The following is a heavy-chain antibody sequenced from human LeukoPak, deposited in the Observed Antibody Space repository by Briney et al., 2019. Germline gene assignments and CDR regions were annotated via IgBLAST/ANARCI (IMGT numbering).Heavy chain of an antibody. CDR3: ARRGRGILTGWTPYDYYGMDV. J-gene: IGHJ6*02. D-gene: IGHD3-9*01. V-gene: IGHV4-59*08. Sequence: SETLSLTCTVSGGSISSYYWSWIRQPPGKGLEWIGYIYYSGSTNYNPSLKSRVTISVDTSKNQFSLKLSSVTAADTAVYYCARRGRGILTGWTPYDYYGMDVWGQGTTVTVSS. CDR2: IYYSGST. CDR1: GGSISSYY.